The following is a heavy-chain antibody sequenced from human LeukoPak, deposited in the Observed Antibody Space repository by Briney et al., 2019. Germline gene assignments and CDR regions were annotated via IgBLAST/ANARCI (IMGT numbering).Heavy chain of an antibody. Sequence: NPGGSLRLSCAASGFTFSSYSKNWVRQAPGKGLEWVSSISSSSSYIYYADSVKGRFTISRDNAKNTLYLQMNSLRAEDKAVYYCARKCYGDYDDAFDIWGQGTMVTVSS. J-gene: IGHJ3*02. CDR1: GFTFSSYS. V-gene: IGHV3-21*01. D-gene: IGHD4-17*01. CDR2: ISSSSSYI. CDR3: ARKCYGDYDDAFDI.